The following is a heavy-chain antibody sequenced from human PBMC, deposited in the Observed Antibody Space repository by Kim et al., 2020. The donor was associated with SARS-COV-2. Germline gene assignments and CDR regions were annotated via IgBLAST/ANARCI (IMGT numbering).Heavy chain of an antibody. J-gene: IGHJ6*02. V-gene: IGHV1-18*04. CDR1: GYTFTSYG. CDR2: ISAYNGNT. D-gene: IGHD3-9*01. CDR3: ARQKGCGALCTIYYYYGMDV. Sequence: ASVKVSCKASGYTFTSYGISWVRQAPGQGLEWMGWISAYNGNTNYAQKLQGRVTMTTDTSTSTAYMELRSLRSDDTAVYYCARQKGCGALCTIYYYYGMDVWGQGTTVTVSS.